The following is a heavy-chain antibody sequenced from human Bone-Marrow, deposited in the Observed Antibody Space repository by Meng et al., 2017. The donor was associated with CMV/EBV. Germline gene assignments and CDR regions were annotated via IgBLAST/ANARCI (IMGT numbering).Heavy chain of an antibody. CDR1: GFTFSDYY. D-gene: IGHD3-10*01. CDR2: ISSSGSTI. J-gene: IGHJ5*02. Sequence: GGSLRLHWAASGFTFSDYYMSWIRQAPGKGLEWVSYISSSGSTIYYADSVKGRFTISRDNAKNSLYLQMNSLRAEDTAVYYCARDRSMVRGGYNWFDPWGQGTLVTVSS. CDR3: ARDRSMVRGGYNWFDP. V-gene: IGHV3-11*04.